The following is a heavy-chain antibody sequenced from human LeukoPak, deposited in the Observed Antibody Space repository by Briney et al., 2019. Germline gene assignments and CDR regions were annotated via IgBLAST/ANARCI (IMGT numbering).Heavy chain of an antibody. CDR1: GYTFTGYA. V-gene: IGHV1-3*01. CDR3: ATEPPSGWNGDFEY. CDR2: INAGNGNT. Sequence: ASVKVSCKASGYTFTGYAIHWLRQAPGQRLEWMGWINAGNGNTKYSQKFQGRVTVTRDTSASTAYMELSSLRSEDTAVYYCATEPPSGWNGDFEYWGQGTLVTVSS. D-gene: IGHD6-19*01. J-gene: IGHJ4*02.